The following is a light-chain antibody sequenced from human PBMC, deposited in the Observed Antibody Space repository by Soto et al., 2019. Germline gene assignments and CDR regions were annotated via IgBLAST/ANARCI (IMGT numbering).Light chain of an antibody. CDR2: DVS. CDR3: SSYTSDSTVV. CDR1: SSDVGAYNY. Sequence: QSVLTQPASVSGSPGQSITISCTGTSSDVGAYNYVSWYQQHPGKPPKLMISDVSNRPSGVSNRFSGSKSGNTASLTISGLQAEDEADYYCSSYTSDSTVVFGGGTKLTVL. V-gene: IGLV2-14*01. J-gene: IGLJ2*01.